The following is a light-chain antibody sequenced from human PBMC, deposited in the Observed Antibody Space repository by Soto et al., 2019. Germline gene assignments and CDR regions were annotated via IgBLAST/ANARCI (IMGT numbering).Light chain of an antibody. J-gene: IGKJ4*01. CDR1: QGIRND. CDR3: LQDYIYPLS. Sequence: AIQMTQSPSSLSASVGDRITITCRASQGIRNDLGWYQQKPGKAPTLLIYAASSLQSGVPSRFSGSGSGTDFTLTISSLQPEDFATYYCLQDYIYPLSFGGGTMVDIK. CDR2: AAS. V-gene: IGKV1-6*01.